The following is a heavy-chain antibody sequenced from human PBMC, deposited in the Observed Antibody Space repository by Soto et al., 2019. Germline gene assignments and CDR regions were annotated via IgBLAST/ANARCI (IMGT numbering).Heavy chain of an antibody. D-gene: IGHD3-22*01. J-gene: IGHJ1*01. CDR3: ARDRTLDGDSSGYWYFQH. V-gene: IGHV1-18*01. CDR2: ISAYNGNT. Sequence: ASVKVSCKASGYTFTRSGISWVRQAPGQGLEWMGWISAYNGNTNYAQKLQGRVTMTTDTSTSTAYMELRSLRSDDTAVYYCARDRTLDGDSSGYWYFQHWGQGTLVTVSS. CDR1: GYTFTRSG.